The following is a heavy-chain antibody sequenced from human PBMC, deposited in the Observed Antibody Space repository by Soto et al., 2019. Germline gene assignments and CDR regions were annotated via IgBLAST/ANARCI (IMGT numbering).Heavy chain of an antibody. CDR2: IIPIFGTA. D-gene: IGHD5-18*01. CDR1: GGTFSSYA. Sequence: EASVKVSCKASGGTFSSYAISWVRQAPGQGLEWMGGIIPIFGTANYAQKFQGRVTITADESTSTAYMELSSLRSEDTAVYYCARDSGYSSHYYYYGMDVWGQGTTVTVSS. V-gene: IGHV1-69*13. CDR3: ARDSGYSSHYYYYGMDV. J-gene: IGHJ6*02.